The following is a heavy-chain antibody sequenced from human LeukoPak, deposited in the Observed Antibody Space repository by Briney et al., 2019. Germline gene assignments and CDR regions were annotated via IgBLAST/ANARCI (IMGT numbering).Heavy chain of an antibody. V-gene: IGHV1-18*01. J-gene: IGHJ5*02. Sequence: ASVKVSCKASGYTFTSYGISWVRQAPGQGLEWMGWISAYNGSTNYAQKLQGRVTMTTDTSTSTAYMELRSLRSDDTAVYYCARRGSGSYYSWFDPWGQGTLVTVSS. D-gene: IGHD3-10*01. CDR1: GYTFTSYG. CDR3: ARRGSGSYYSWFDP. CDR2: ISAYNGST.